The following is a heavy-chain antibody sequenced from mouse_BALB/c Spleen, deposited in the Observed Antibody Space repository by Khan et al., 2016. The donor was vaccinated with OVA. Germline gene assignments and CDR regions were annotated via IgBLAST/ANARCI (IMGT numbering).Heavy chain of an antibody. D-gene: IGHD1-1*01. CDR2: ISYSGST. CDR1: GYSITSNYA. V-gene: IGHV3-2*02. J-gene: IGHJ4*01. CDR3: ARGNYYGYAVAY. Sequence: EVQLQASGPGLVKPSQSLSLTCTVNGYSITSNYAWNWLRQFPGNQLEWMGYISYSGSTNYNPSLKSRLSITRDTSKNQFFLLLHSVTTEDSATXYCARGNYYGYAVAYGGQGTSVTASS.